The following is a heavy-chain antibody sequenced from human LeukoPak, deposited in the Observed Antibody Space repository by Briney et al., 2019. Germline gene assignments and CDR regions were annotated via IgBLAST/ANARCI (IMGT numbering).Heavy chain of an antibody. CDR1: GFTFSSYS. D-gene: IGHD2-2*02. CDR3: AREGLQPLLYGADFDY. CDR2: ISSSSSTI. Sequence: PGGSLRLSCAASGFTFSSYSMNWVRQAPGKGLEWVSYISSSSSTIYYADSVKGRFTISRDNAKNSLYLQMNSLRAEDTAVYYCAREGLQPLLYGADFDYWGQGTLVTVSS. J-gene: IGHJ4*02. V-gene: IGHV3-48*04.